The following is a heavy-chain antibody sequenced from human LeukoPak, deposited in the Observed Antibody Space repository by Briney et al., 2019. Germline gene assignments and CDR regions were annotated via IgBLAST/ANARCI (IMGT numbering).Heavy chain of an antibody. CDR3: ARGRRIAVADLDY. D-gene: IGHD6-19*01. CDR2: MNPNSGNT. V-gene: IGHV1-8*01. Sequence: ASVKVSCKASGYTFTSYDINWVRQATGQGLEWMGRMNPNSGNTGYAQKFQGRVTMTRNTSISTAYMELSSLRSEDTAVYYCARGRRIAVADLDYWGQGTLVTVSS. CDR1: GYTFTSYD. J-gene: IGHJ4*02.